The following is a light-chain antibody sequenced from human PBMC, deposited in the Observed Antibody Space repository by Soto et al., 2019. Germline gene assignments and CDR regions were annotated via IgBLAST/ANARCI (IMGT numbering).Light chain of an antibody. Sequence: DIEKTQSPSTPSASVGDRVTITCRASQSISSWLAWYQQKPGKAPKLLIYDASSLESGVPSRFSGSGSGTEFTLTISSLQPDDFATYYCQQYNSYSPWTFGQGTKVDIK. V-gene: IGKV1-5*01. J-gene: IGKJ1*01. CDR3: QQYNSYSPWT. CDR1: QSISSW. CDR2: DAS.